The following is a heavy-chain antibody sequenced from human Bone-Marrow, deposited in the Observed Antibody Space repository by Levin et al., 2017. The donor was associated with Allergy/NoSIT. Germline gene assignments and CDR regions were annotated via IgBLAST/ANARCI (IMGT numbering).Heavy chain of an antibody. CDR2: ITNTGGST. D-gene: IGHD3-10*01. J-gene: IGHJ5*01. V-gene: IGHV3-23*01. Sequence: RAGGSLRLSCAASGFTFNAYAMKWIRQAPGKGLEYVSSITNTGGSTNYADSFKGRFTISRDNSRNTVFLQMNSLRAEDTAIYYCATHWGKVRGGDSWGQGTLVTVSS. CDR3: ATHWGKVRGGDS. CDR1: GFTFNAYA.